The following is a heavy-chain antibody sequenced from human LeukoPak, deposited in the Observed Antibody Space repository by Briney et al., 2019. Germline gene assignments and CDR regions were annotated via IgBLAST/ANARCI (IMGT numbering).Heavy chain of an antibody. CDR1: GFTFSSYA. V-gene: IGHV3-30*04. Sequence: GGSLRLSCAASGFTFSSYAMHWVRQAPGKGLEWVAVISYDGSNKYYADSVKGRFTISRDNSKNTLYLQMHSLSAEDTAVYYCARDLLRSSSWSRGPRFINDYWGQGTLVTVSS. CDR3: ARDLLRSSSWSRGPRFINDY. CDR2: ISYDGSNK. D-gene: IGHD6-13*01. J-gene: IGHJ4*02.